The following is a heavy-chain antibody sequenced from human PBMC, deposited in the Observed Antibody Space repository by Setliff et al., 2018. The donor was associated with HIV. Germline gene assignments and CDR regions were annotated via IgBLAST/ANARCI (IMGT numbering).Heavy chain of an antibody. CDR3: ASIVGATGGAFDI. Sequence: ASVKVSCKASGYSFSKYGISWVRQAPGQGLEWMGWISGFNGNTNYAQKLQGRVTMTTDTSTSTAYMELRSLRSDDTAVYYCASIVGATGGAFDIWGQGTMVTVSS. CDR2: ISGFNGNT. J-gene: IGHJ3*02. V-gene: IGHV1-18*01. D-gene: IGHD1-26*01. CDR1: GYSFSKYG.